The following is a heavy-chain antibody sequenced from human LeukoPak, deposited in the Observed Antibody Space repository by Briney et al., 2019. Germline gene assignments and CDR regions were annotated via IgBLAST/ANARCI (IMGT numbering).Heavy chain of an antibody. J-gene: IGHJ4*02. CDR2: IYPGDSDT. D-gene: IGHD6-19*01. CDR3: ARRSGSSSGWTALDY. Sequence: GESLKISCKGSGYTITNYWIGWVRQVPGKGLEWMGIIYPGDSDTIYSTSFQGQVTISADKSISTAYLQWSSLKAADTAMYYCARRSGSSSGWTALDYWGQGTLVTVSS. V-gene: IGHV5-51*01. CDR1: GYTITNYW.